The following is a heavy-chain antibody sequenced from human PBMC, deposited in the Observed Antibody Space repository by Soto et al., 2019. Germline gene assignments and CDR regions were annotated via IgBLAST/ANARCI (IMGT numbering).Heavy chain of an antibody. Sequence: QVQLVQSVGEVKKPGASVKVSCKASGYTFINHGISFVRQAPVQGLEWMGWISGHNGKTNYAQKFQGSVTMTTDTTTSTALMKLRSLISDDTAVYYCARDSYPLAYFFYYWGQGTLVSVSS. V-gene: IGHV1-18*04. J-gene: IGHJ4*02. D-gene: IGHD2-2*02. CDR3: ARDSYPLAYFFYY. CDR1: GYTFINHG. CDR2: ISGHNGKT.